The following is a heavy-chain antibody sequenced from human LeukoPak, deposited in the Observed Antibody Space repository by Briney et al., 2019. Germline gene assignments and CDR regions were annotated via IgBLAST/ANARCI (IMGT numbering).Heavy chain of an antibody. CDR2: INPNGGGT. CDR1: GYTFTDYY. D-gene: IGHD6-13*01. V-gene: IGHV1-2*02. J-gene: IGHJ4*02. Sequence: ASVKVSCKASGYTFTDYYMHWVRQAPGQGLEWMGWINPNGGGTTYAQKFQARVTMARDMSITTVHMELSSLRSDDTAVYYCARGGGIALAGTRFDFWGRGTLVTVSS. CDR3: ARGGGIALAGTRFDF.